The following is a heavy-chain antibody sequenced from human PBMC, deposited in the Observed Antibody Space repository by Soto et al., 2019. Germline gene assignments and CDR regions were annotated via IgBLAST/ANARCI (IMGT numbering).Heavy chain of an antibody. V-gene: IGHV3-15*01. CDR1: GFTFSNAW. D-gene: IGHD6-13*01. CDR3: TTDLCSSSWYCYYYYYMDV. Sequence: GGSLRLSCAASGFTFSNAWMSWVRQAPGKGLEWVGRIKSKTDGGTTDYAAPVKGRFTISRDDSKNTLYLQMNSLKTEDTAVYYCTTDLCSSSWYCYYYYYMDVWGKGTTVTVSS. J-gene: IGHJ6*03. CDR2: IKSKTDGGTT.